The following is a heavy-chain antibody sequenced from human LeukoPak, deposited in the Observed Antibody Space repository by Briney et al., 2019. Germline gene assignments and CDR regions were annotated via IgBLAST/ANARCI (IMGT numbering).Heavy chain of an antibody. D-gene: IGHD2-2*01. CDR2: ISGSGGST. J-gene: IGHJ6*02. CDR1: GFTFSSYA. Sequence: PGGSLRLSCAASGFTFSSYAMSWVRQAPGKGLEWVSAISGSGGSTYYADSVKGRFTISRDNSKNTLYLQMNSLRAEDTAVYYCARALYCSSTSCYHAYYYYYGMDVWGQGTTVTVS. V-gene: IGHV3-23*01. CDR3: ARALYCSSTSCYHAYYYYYGMDV.